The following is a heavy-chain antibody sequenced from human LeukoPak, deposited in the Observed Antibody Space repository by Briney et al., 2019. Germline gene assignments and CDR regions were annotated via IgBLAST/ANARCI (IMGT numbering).Heavy chain of an antibody. D-gene: IGHD3-3*01. V-gene: IGHV3-30*04. CDR1: GFTFSIFP. J-gene: IGHJ4*02. Sequence: GGSLRLSRAASGFTFSIFPMHWVRQAPGKGLEWVALISSGSEKYYSDSVKGRFTISRGNSKNMLYLQMNSLRADDTAVYYCARDLELSAVYYFDSWGQGTLVIVSS. CDR3: ARDLELSAVYYFDS. CDR2: ISSGSEK.